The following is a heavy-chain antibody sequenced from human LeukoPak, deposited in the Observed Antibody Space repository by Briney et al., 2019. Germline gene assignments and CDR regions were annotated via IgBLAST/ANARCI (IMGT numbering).Heavy chain of an antibody. Sequence: ASVKVSCKASGGTFSSYAISWVRQAPGQGLEWMGIINPSGGSTSYAQKFQGRVTMTRDMSTSTVYMELSSLRSEDTAVYYCARELRYFDQAAAFDIWGQGTMVTVSS. J-gene: IGHJ3*02. CDR2: INPSGGST. D-gene: IGHD3-9*01. CDR3: ARELRYFDQAAAFDI. V-gene: IGHV1-46*01. CDR1: GGTFSSYA.